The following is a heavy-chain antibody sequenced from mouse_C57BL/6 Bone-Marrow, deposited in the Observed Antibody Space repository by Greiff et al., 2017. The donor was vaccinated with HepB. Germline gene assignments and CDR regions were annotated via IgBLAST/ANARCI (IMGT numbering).Heavy chain of an antibody. Sequence: EVQLQQSGPELVKPGASVKISCKASGYTFTDYYMNWVKQSHGKSLEWIGDINPNNGGTSYNQKFKGKATLTVDKSSSTAYMERRSLTSEDSAVYYCARAYYDSWFAYWGQGTLVTVSA. CDR2: INPNNGGT. J-gene: IGHJ3*01. CDR3: ARAYYDSWFAY. D-gene: IGHD2-4*01. V-gene: IGHV1-26*01. CDR1: GYTFTDYY.